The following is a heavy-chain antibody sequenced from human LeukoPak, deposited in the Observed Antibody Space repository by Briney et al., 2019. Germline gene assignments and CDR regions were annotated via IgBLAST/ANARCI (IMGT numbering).Heavy chain of an antibody. Sequence: SETLSLTCAAYGGSFSGYYWSWIRQPSGKGLEWIGEINHSGSTNYNPSLKSRVTISVDTSKNQFSLKLSSVTAADTAVYYCARGLYPRGWGQGTLVTVSS. CDR1: GGSFSGYY. D-gene: IGHD3-10*01. V-gene: IGHV4-34*01. CDR2: INHSGST. J-gene: IGHJ4*02. CDR3: ARGLYPRG.